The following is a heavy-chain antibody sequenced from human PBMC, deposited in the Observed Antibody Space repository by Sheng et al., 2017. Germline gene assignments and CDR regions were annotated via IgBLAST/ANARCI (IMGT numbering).Heavy chain of an antibody. CDR2: IYYSGST. J-gene: IGHJ6*02. CDR3: ARDDPLYYYYGMDV. CDR1: GGSVSSGSYY. Sequence: QVQLQESGPGLVKPSETLSLTCTVSGGSVSSGSYYWSWIRQPPGKGLEWIGYIYYSGSTNYNPSLKSRVTISVDTSKNQFSLKLSSVTAADTAVYYFARDDPLYYYYGMDVWGQGTTVTVSS. V-gene: IGHV4-61*01.